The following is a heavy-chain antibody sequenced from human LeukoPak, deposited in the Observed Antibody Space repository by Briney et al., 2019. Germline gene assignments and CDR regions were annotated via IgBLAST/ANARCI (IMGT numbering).Heavy chain of an antibody. CDR3: ARGKAVAGRGFDY. D-gene: IGHD6-19*01. V-gene: IGHV6-1*01. J-gene: IGHJ4*02. CDR2: TYYRSKWYN. Sequence: SQTLSLTCAISGDSVSSNSAAWSWIRQSPSRGLEWLGRTYYRSKWYNDYAVSVKSRITINPDTSKNQFSLQLNSVTPEDTAVYYCARGKAVAGRGFDYWGQGTLVTVSS. CDR1: GDSVSSNSAA.